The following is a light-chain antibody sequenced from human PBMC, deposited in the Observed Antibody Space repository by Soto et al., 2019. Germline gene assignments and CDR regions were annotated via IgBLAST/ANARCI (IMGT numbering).Light chain of an antibody. Sequence: EIVLTQSPGTLSLSPGERATLSCRASQSVRSTYLAWYQQKPGQAPRLLIYGASSRAGGIPDRFSGSGSGTDFTLTITRLEPEDFAVFYCQQHGNSPATFGGGTKVEIK. CDR1: QSVRSTY. CDR3: QQHGNSPAT. V-gene: IGKV3-20*01. J-gene: IGKJ4*01. CDR2: GAS.